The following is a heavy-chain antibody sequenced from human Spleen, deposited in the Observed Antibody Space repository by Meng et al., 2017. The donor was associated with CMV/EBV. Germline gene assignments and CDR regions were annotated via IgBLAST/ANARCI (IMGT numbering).Heavy chain of an antibody. J-gene: IGHJ5*02. V-gene: IGHV3-7*01. D-gene: IGHD3-3*01. CDR1: GFTFSSYW. Sequence: GGSLRLSCATSGFTFSSYWMSWVRQAPGKGLEWVANIKQDGSEKYYVDSVKGRFTISRDNAKNSLYLEMDSLRAEDTAVYYCVRDLPPYYDFWSGYLDLWGQGTLVTVSS. CDR3: VRDLPPYYDFWSGYLDL. CDR2: IKQDGSEK.